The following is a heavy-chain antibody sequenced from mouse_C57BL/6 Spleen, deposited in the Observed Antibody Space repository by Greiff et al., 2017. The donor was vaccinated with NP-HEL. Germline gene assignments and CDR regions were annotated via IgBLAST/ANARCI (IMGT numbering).Heavy chain of an antibody. D-gene: IGHD2-5*01. J-gene: IGHJ4*01. CDR3: ARRSNSYYAMDY. V-gene: IGHV1-39*01. Sequence: EVQLVESGPELVKPGASVKISCKASGYSFTDYNMNWVKQSNGQGLEWIGVINPNYGTTSYNQKFKGKATLTVDHSSSTAYMQLNSLTSADSAVYYCARRSNSYYAMDYWGQGTSVTVSS. CDR2: INPNYGTT. CDR1: GYSFTDYN.